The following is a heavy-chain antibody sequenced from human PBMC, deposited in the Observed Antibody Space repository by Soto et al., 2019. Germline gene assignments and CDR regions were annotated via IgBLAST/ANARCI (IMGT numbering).Heavy chain of an antibody. CDR3: ATTSEGRGVIITSLRVFRPFDY. Sequence: GASVKVSCKASGYTLSISAVHWVRQAPGQRLEWIGGFDAEDGETNYAQKFQGRVTMTEDTSTDTAYMELSSLRSEDTAVYYCATTSEGRGVIITSLRVFRPFDYWGQGTLVTVPQ. CDR1: GYTLSISA. CDR2: FDAEDGET. J-gene: IGHJ4*02. V-gene: IGHV1-24*01. D-gene: IGHD3-10*01.